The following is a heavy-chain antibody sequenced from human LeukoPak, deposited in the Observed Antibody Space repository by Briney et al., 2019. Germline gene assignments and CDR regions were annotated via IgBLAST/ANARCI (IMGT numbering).Heavy chain of an antibody. D-gene: IGHD6-13*01. CDR1: GASISSGDYF. CDR3: ARVNSIAAAGSRLDP. J-gene: IGHJ5*02. CDR2: IYYSGTT. V-gene: IGHV4-30-4*01. Sequence: PSQTLSLTCTVSGASISSGDYFWSWIRQPPGKGLEWIGYIYYSGTTFSNPSLKSRVTISADKSKNQLSLKLSSVTAADTAVYYCARVNSIAAAGSRLDPWGQGTLVTVSS.